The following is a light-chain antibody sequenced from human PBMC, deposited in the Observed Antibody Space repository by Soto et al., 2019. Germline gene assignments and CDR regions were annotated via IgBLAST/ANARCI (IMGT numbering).Light chain of an antibody. V-gene: IGKV3-15*01. J-gene: IGKJ1*01. Sequence: DTVMTQSPATLSVSPGETATLSCRASESVGSHLAWYQQKPGQAPRLLIYGVSTRATGIPARFRGSGSETEFTLTISSLQSKDFAVYYCQQYDNWPPWTFGQGTKVEI. CDR1: ESVGSH. CDR2: GVS. CDR3: QQYDNWPPWT.